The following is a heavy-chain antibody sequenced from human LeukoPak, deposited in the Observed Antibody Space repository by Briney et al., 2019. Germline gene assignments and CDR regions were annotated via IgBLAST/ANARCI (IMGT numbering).Heavy chain of an antibody. D-gene: IGHD3-22*01. CDR3: ARGPYSYDSSGAFDI. CDR2: IYYSGSP. Sequence: SETLSLTCAVYGGSFSGYYWGWIRQPPGKGLEWIGSIYYSGSPYYNPSLKSRVTISVDTSKKQFSLKLSSVTAADTAVYFCARGPYSYDSSGAFDIWGQGTMVTVSS. J-gene: IGHJ3*02. V-gene: IGHV4-34*01. CDR1: GGSFSGYY.